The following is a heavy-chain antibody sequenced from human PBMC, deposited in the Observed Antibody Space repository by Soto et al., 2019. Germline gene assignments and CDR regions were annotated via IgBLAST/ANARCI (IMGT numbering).Heavy chain of an antibody. CDR3: ARLRSDCGGGTCSGSF. J-gene: IGHJ4*02. CDR2: MNPTVGTT. Sequence: QLVQSGAEVKKPDSSVKVSCKASESIFTKSGVTWWRQAPGQGLEWMGGMNPTVGTTHYAQRFQGRLTIYVDESRTTVNMGLSNLTPDDTAVYYCARLRSDCGGGTCSGSFWGQGTLVTVSS. CDR1: ESIFTKSG. V-gene: IGHV1-69*01. D-gene: IGHD2-15*01.